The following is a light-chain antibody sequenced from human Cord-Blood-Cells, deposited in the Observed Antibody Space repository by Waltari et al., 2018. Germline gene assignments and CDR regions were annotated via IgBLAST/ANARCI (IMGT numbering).Light chain of an antibody. Sequence: DIQMTPSPSSLSASVVDRVTITCRASQSISSYLNWYQHKPGKAPKLLIYAASSLQSGVPSRFSGSGSGTDFTLTIRSPQPEDFATYYCQQSYSTPCTFGPGTKVDIK. CDR1: QSISSY. CDR2: AAS. J-gene: IGKJ3*01. CDR3: QQSYSTPCT. V-gene: IGKV1-39*01.